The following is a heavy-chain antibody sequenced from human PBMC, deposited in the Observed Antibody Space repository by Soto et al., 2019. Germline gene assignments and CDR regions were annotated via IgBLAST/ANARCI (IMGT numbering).Heavy chain of an antibody. Sequence: PGGSLRLSCAASGFTFSSYWMHWVRQAPGKGLVWVSRITTDGSSTNYADSVQGRFTISRDNAKNTLYLQMNSLRVEDTAVYYCARRIPRGYKQRSPDVDDGFDIWGQGTMVTVSS. D-gene: IGHD5-12*01. CDR3: ARRIPRGYKQRSPDVDDGFDI. J-gene: IGHJ3*02. CDR1: GFTFSSYW. CDR2: ITTDGSST. V-gene: IGHV3-74*01.